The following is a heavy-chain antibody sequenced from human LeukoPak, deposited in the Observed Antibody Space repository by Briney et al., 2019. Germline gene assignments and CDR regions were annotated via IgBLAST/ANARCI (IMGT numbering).Heavy chain of an antibody. Sequence: GGSLRLSCAASGFTLSVYSMNWVRQAPGKGLEWVSCISTTSSYIYYADSVKGRFPISRDNAKNSLYLQMNSLRAEDTAVYYCARGLSSGWYYGPDYWGQGTLVTVSS. V-gene: IGHV3-21*01. CDR2: ISTTSSYI. CDR1: GFTLSVYS. D-gene: IGHD6-19*01. CDR3: ARGLSSGWYYGPDY. J-gene: IGHJ4*02.